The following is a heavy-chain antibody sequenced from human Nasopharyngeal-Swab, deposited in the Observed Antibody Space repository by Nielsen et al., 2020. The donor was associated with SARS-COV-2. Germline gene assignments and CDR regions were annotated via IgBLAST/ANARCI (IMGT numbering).Heavy chain of an antibody. CDR1: QFTFSNYL. J-gene: IGHJ6*04. Sequence: GESLKISCAASQFTFSNYLMYWVRQPPGKGLDWVAAISYDGINKYYADSVRGRFTISRDNSKNTLYVQMNSLRSDDTAVYYCGRYTRTKWTATTDYFYGLDVWGKGTTVTVSS. CDR2: ISYDGINK. CDR3: GRYTRTKWTATTDYFYGLDV. D-gene: IGHD1-14*01. V-gene: IGHV3-30*03.